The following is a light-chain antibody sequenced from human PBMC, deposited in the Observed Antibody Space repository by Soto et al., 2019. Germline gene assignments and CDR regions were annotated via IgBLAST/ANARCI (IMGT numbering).Light chain of an antibody. J-gene: IGKJ5*01. CDR3: QQYYSTIT. CDR2: GAS. V-gene: IGKV4-1*01. Sequence: DIVMTQSPESLAVSLGERATINCKSSQSVLDRSNNRNSLAWYQQKPGQPPKLLFYGASTRESGVPDRFSGSGSGTDVTLTISSLQAEDVAVYYCQQYYSTITFGQGTRLEIK. CDR1: QSVLDRSNNRNS.